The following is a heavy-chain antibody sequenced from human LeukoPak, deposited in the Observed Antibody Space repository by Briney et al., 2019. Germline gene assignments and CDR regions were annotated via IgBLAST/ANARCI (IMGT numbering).Heavy chain of an antibody. J-gene: IGHJ5*02. CDR2: ISSDGNTK. V-gene: IGHV3-30-3*01. CDR1: GFIFSTYA. CDR3: ARDHFLESPDWFDP. Sequence: GGSLRLSCAASGFIFSTYAMHWVRQAPGKGLEWLAVISSDGNTKYYADSVKGRFTISRDNSKNTLYMQMNSLRVDDTAVYYCARDHFLESPDWFDPWGQGTLVTVSS. D-gene: IGHD3-3*01.